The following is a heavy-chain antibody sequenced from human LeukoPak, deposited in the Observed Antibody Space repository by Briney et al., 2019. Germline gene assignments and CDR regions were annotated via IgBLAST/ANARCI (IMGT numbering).Heavy chain of an antibody. J-gene: IGHJ4*02. V-gene: IGHV1-46*01. D-gene: IGHD1-26*01. CDR3: ARGVGATIGGDY. CDR2: INPSGGST. CDR1: GYTFSSYY. Sequence: ASVKVSCKASGYTFSSYYMHWVRQAPGQGLEWMGIINPSGGSTSYVQKFQGRVTMTRDTSTSTVYMELSSLRSEDTALYYCARGVGATIGGDYWGQGTLVTVSS.